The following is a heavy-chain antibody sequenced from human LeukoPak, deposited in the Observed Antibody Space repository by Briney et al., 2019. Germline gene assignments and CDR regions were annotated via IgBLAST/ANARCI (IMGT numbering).Heavy chain of an antibody. CDR1: GGSISSYY. CDR3: ARVLDYYDSSGSKVIYMDV. V-gene: IGHV4-4*07. CDR2: IYTSGST. D-gene: IGHD3-22*01. J-gene: IGHJ6*03. Sequence: SETLSLTCTVSGGSISSYYWSWIRQPAGKGLEWIGRIYTSGSTNYNPSLKSRVTMSVDTSKNQFSLKLSSVTAADTAVYYSARVLDYYDSSGSKVIYMDVWGKGTTVTVSS.